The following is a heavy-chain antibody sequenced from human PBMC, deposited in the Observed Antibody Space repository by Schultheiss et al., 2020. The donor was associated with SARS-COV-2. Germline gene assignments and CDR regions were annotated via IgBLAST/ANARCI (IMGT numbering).Heavy chain of an antibody. CDR2: ISYDGSNK. J-gene: IGHJ4*02. Sequence: GGSLRLSCAASGFSFSGHGMHWVRQAPGKGLEWVAVISYDGSNKYYADSVKGRFTISRDNSKNTLYLQMNSLRAEDTAVYYCAREFIVGACFDYWGQGTLVTVSS. CDR3: AREFIVGACFDY. D-gene: IGHD1-26*01. CDR1: GFSFSGHG. V-gene: IGHV3-30*03.